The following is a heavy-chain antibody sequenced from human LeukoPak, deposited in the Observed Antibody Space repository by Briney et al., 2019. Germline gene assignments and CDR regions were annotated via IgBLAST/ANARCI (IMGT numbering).Heavy chain of an antibody. D-gene: IGHD2/OR15-2a*01. CDR3: ARDNFLRVFDL. CDR2: INLNNGGT. Sequence: ASVKVSCKAYGYTFSCYGISWVRQPPAQGLEWMGWINLNNGGTNYSQKYQGRVTMTRDTSISTVYMELSSLSSDDTAVYCCARDNFLRVFDLWGQGTMVTVS. V-gene: IGHV1-2*02. J-gene: IGHJ3*01. CDR1: GYTFSCYG.